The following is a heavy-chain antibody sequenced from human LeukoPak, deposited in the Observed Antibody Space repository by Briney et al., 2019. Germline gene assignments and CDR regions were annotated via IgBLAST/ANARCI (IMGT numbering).Heavy chain of an antibody. D-gene: IGHD3-9*01. CDR3: ARGRGLRYFNWLCDFDY. CDR2: ISSSSSYI. J-gene: IGHJ4*02. Sequence: GGSLRLSCAASGFTFSSYSMNWVRQAPGKGLEWVSSISSSSSYIYYADSVKGRFTISRDNAKNSLYLQMNSLRAEDTAVYYCARGRGLRYFNWLCDFDYWGQGTLVTVSS. V-gene: IGHV3-21*01. CDR1: GFTFSSYS.